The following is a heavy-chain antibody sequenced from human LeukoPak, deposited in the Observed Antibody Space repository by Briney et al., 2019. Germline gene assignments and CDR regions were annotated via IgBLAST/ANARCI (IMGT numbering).Heavy chain of an antibody. D-gene: IGHD1-7*01. CDR2: IRYDGSNK. V-gene: IGHV3-30*02. CDR1: GFTFSSYG. Sequence: GGSLRLSCAASGFTFSSYGMHWVRQAPGKGLEWVAFIRYDGSNKYYADSVKGRFTISRDNSKNTLYLQMNSLRAEDTAVYYCAKKGKLDYYYYYMDVWGKGTTVTISS. J-gene: IGHJ6*03. CDR3: AKKGKLDYYYYYMDV.